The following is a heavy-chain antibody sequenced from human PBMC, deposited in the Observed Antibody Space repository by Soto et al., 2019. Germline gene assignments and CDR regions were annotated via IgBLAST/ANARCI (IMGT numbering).Heavy chain of an antibody. V-gene: IGHV3-72*01. CDR3: ARISAAVSNAFDI. CDR1: GFRFSDHY. J-gene: IGHJ3*02. D-gene: IGHD6-13*01. CDR2: SRNKVKKYTT. Sequence: PGGSLRLSCAGSGFRFSDHYMDWVRQAPGKGLEWVGRSRNKVKKYTTEYAASVKGRFTVSRDDSKNSLYLQMNSLKTEDTAVYYCARISAAVSNAFDIWGRGTMVTVSS.